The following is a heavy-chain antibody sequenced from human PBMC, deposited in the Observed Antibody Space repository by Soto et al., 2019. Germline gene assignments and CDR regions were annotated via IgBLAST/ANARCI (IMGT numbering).Heavy chain of an antibody. CDR1: GGSISSYY. V-gene: IGHV4-59*08. CDR3: ARLGEGDDFWSFYYMDV. J-gene: IGHJ6*03. CDR2: IYYSGST. Sequence: QVQLQESGPGLVKPSETLSLTCTVPGGSISSYYWSWIRQPPGKGLEWIGYIYYSGSTNYNPSLKSRVTISVDTSKNQFSLKLSSVTAADTAVYYCARLGEGDDFWSFYYMDVWGKGTTVTVSS. D-gene: IGHD3-3*01.